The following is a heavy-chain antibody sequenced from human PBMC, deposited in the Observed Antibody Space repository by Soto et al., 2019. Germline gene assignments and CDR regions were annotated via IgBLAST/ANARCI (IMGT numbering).Heavy chain of an antibody. CDR2: ISAYNGNT. V-gene: IGHV1-18*01. CDR3: ARDRPRPSVYYYYGMDV. Sequence: ASVKVSCKAAGYTFTSYGISWVRQAPGQGLEWMGRISAYNGNTNYAQKLQGRVTMTTDTSTSTAYMELRSLRSDDTAVYYCARDRPRPSVYYYYGMDVWGQGTTVTVSS. D-gene: IGHD3-10*01. CDR1: GYTFTSYG. J-gene: IGHJ6*02.